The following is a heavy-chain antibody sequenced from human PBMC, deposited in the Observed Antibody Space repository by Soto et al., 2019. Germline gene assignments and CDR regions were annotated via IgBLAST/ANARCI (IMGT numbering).Heavy chain of an antibody. CDR1: GGSISSNKW. J-gene: IGHJ6*02. CDR2: IYHSGST. Sequence: QVQLQESGPGLVKPSETLSLTCAVYGGSISSNKWWSWVRQPPGKGLEWIGEIYHSGSTNYNPSLKSRVTISLDKSKNQFSLKLTSVTAADSAVYYCARDDHMVVVPTSLGAMDVWGQGTTVTVCS. CDR3: ARDDHMVVVPTSLGAMDV. V-gene: IGHV4-4*02. D-gene: IGHD2-2*01.